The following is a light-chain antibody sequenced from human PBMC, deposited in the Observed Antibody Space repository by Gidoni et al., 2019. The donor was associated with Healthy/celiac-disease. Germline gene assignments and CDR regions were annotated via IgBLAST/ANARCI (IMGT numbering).Light chain of an antibody. Sequence: AIRMTQSPSSFSASTGDRVTITCRASQGISSYLDWYQQKPGKAPKLLIYAASPLQSGVPSRFSGSGSGTDFTLTISCLQSEDFATYYCQQYYSYPRTFGQGTKVEIK. CDR2: AAS. CDR3: QQYYSYPRT. J-gene: IGKJ1*01. CDR1: QGISSY. V-gene: IGKV1-8*01.